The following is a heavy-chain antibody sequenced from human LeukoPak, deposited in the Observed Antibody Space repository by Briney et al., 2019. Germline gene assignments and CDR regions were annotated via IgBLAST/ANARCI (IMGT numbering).Heavy chain of an antibody. V-gene: IGHV1-18*01. J-gene: IGHJ3*02. Sequence: GASVKVSCKASGYTFTSYGISWVRQAPGQGLEWMGWISAYNGNTNYAQKLQGRVTMTTDTSTSTAYMELRSLRSDDTAVYYCARGYEVMVTWGGAFDIWGQGTMVTVSS. CDR3: ARGYEVMVTWGGAFDI. CDR2: ISAYNGNT. D-gene: IGHD3-22*01. CDR1: GYTFTSYG.